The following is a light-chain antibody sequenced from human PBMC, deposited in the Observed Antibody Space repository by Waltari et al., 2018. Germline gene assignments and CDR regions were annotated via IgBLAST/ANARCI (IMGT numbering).Light chain of an antibody. CDR1: PTAAAAHHT. Sequence: QSALTQPASVSGSPGQSITTSCPGAPTAAAAHHTLPWSQQRPGKAPNPLIFDVSNRPSGVSNRFSGSKSGNTASLTISGLQAEDEAAYYCGSYTGSTTWVFGGGTKLTVL. J-gene: IGLJ3*02. CDR3: GSYTGSTTWV. CDR2: DVS. V-gene: IGLV2-14*01.